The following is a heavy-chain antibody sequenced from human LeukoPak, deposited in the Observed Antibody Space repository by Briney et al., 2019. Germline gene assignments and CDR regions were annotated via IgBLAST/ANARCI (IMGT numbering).Heavy chain of an antibody. D-gene: IGHD6-6*01. V-gene: IGHV3-23*01. CDR2: INDGVGRA. CDR3: AKDVGIAARPEYFQH. Sequence: GGSLRLSCSASGFTFSNYAMSWVRQAPGKGLEWVSAINDGVGRAFYADAVRGRFTISRDNSQNTLYLQMNSLRAEDTAVYYCAKDVGIAARPEYFQHWGQGTLVTVSS. CDR1: GFTFSNYA. J-gene: IGHJ1*01.